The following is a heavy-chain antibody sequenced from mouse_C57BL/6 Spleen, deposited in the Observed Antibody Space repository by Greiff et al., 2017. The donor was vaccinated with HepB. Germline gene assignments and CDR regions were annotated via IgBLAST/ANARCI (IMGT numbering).Heavy chain of an antibody. CDR2: IDPNSGGT. CDR1: GYTFTSYW. Sequence: QVQLKQPGAELVKPGASVKLSCKASGYTFTSYWMHWVKQRPGRGLEWIGRIDPNSGGTKYNEKFKSKATLTVDKPSSTAYMQLSSLTSEDSAVYYCARDFYYGSSPWYFDVWGTGTTVTVSS. CDR3: ARDFYYGSSPWYFDV. D-gene: IGHD1-1*01. J-gene: IGHJ1*03. V-gene: IGHV1-72*01.